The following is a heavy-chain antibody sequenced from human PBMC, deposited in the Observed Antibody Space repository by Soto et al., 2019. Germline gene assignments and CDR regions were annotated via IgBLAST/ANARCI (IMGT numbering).Heavy chain of an antibody. D-gene: IGHD1-26*01. CDR3: AKGLGNYYYYAMDV. V-gene: IGHV3-43*01. Sequence: EVQLVESGGVVVQPGGSLRLSCAASGFTFDDYTMHWVRQAPGKGLEWVSVISWDGGTTYYADYVKSRFTISRDNSKDSLYLQMNSLRTEDTALYYCAKGLGNYYYYAMDVWGQGTTVTVSS. CDR2: ISWDGGTT. CDR1: GFTFDDYT. J-gene: IGHJ6*02.